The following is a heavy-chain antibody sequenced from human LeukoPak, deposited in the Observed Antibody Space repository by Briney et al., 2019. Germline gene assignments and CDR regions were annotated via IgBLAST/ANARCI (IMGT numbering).Heavy chain of an antibody. CDR2: ISSSSSYI. J-gene: IGHJ4*02. CDR3: ARALGDGYNWDFDY. V-gene: IGHV3-21*01. CDR1: GFTFSSYS. D-gene: IGHD5-24*01. Sequence: GGSLRLSCAASGFTFSSYSMNWVRQAPGKGLEWVSSISSSSSYIYYADSVKGRFTISRDNAKNSLYLQMSSLRAEDTAVYYCARALGDGYNWDFDYWGQGTLVTVSS.